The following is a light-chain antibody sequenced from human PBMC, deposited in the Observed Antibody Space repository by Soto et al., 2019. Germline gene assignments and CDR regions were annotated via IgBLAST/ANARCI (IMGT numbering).Light chain of an antibody. J-gene: IGLJ2*01. Sequence: QAVVTQSPSASASLGASVKLTCTLSSGHSSYAIAWHQQQPEKGPRYLMKLNSDGSHSKGDGIPDRFSGSSSGAERYLPISSLQSEDEADYYCQTWGTGIYVVFGGGTQLTV. CDR3: QTWGTGIYVV. V-gene: IGLV4-69*01. CDR2: LNSDGSH. CDR1: SGHSSYA.